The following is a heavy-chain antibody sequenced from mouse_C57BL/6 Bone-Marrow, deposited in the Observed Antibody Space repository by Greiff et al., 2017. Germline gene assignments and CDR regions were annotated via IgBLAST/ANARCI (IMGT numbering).Heavy chain of an antibody. CDR2: IYTGSCST. V-gene: IGHV1-55*01. CDR3: ARPYYGNCWFWYV. CDR1: GYTLTSYW. Sequence: VQLQQAGAELVKPGASVKMSFNASGYTLTSYWLTWVEPRPGQGLEWIGDIYTGSCSTNYNEKFKSKATLTVDTPSSTDYLQLSSLASEDSAVYYCARPYYGNCWFWYVGGTGTTVTVP. D-gene: IGHD2-10*01. J-gene: IGHJ1*03.